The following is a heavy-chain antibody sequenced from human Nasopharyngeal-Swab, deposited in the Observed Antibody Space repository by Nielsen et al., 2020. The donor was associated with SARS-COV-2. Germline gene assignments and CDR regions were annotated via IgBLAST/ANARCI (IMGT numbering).Heavy chain of an antibody. Sequence: GESLKISCAGSGFTFSSYAMNWVRQALGKGLELVAFISYDGSNKYYADSVKGRFTISRDNSKNTVYLQMNRLRAEDTTVYYCARDGRYYYGSGSHYNEADYYAMDVWGQGTTVTVSS. J-gene: IGHJ6*02. CDR3: ARDGRYYYGSGSHYNEADYYAMDV. D-gene: IGHD3-10*01. CDR1: GFTFSSYA. CDR2: ISYDGSNK. V-gene: IGHV3-30*04.